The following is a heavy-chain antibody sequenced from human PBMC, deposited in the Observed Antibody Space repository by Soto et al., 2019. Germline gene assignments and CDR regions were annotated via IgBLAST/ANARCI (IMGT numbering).Heavy chain of an antibody. CDR1: GGSFSGYY. D-gene: IGHD2-15*01. V-gene: IGHV4-34*01. CDR3: ASGGYCSGGDCFGNYYYMDV. Sequence: QVQLQQWGAGLLKPSETLSLTCAVYGGSFSGYYWSWIRQPPGKGLEWIGEINPSGSTNYIPSLKSRVTISVDTSKNQFSLKLSSVTAADTAVYYCASGGYCSGGDCFGNYYYMDVWGKGTTVTVSS. CDR2: INPSGST. J-gene: IGHJ6*03.